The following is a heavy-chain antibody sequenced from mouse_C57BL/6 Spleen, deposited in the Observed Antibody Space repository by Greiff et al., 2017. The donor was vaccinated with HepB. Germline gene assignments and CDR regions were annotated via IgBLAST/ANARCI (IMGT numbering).Heavy chain of an antibody. J-gene: IGHJ2*01. V-gene: IGHV1-54*01. Sequence: QVQLQQSGAELVRPGTSVKVSCKASGYAFTNYLIEWVKQRPGQGLEWIGVINPGSGGTNYNEKFKGKATLTADKSSSTAYMQLSSLTSEDSAVYFCARMEDYYGSFDYWGQGTTLTVSS. CDR1: GYAFTNYL. CDR2: INPGSGGT. CDR3: ARMEDYYGSFDY. D-gene: IGHD1-1*01.